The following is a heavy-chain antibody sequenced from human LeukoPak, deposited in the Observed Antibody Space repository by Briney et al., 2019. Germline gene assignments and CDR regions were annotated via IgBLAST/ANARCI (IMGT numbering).Heavy chain of an antibody. CDR2: INPSGGST. CDR3: ARSIVENYYDSSGYKKRGYYFDY. J-gene: IGHJ4*02. Sequence: ASVKVSCKASGYTFTSYYMHWVRQAPGQGLEWMGIINPSGGSTSYAQKFQGRVTMTRDTSTSTVYMELSSLRSEDTAVYYCARSIVENYYDSSGYKKRGYYFDYWGQGTLVTVSS. D-gene: IGHD3-22*01. CDR1: GYTFTSYY. V-gene: IGHV1-46*01.